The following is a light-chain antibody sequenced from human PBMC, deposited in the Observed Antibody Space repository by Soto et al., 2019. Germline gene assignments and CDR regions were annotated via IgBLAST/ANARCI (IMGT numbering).Light chain of an antibody. CDR3: QQYKSAT. J-gene: IGKJ2*01. Sequence: DIPMTQSPSTLSASVGDRVTITCRASQRISDWLAWYQQIPGKAPKLLIYDASTLQSGVPSRFSGSGSGTEFTLTISSLQPDDSATYFCQQYKSATFGQGTKLEIE. CDR2: DAS. CDR1: QRISDW. V-gene: IGKV1-5*01.